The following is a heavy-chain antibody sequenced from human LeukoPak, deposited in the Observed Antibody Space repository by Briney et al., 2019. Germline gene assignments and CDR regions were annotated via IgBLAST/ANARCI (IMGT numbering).Heavy chain of an antibody. CDR1: GFTFSSHW. CDR3: VRGGSPPEALGDAFDI. CDR2: INGDGSRT. Sequence: GGSLRLSCAASGFTFSSHWMHWVRQAPGKGLVRVSRINGDGSRTIYAGSVKGRFTISRDNAKNTVFLQMNSLRVEDTAVYYCVRGGSPPEALGDAFDIWGQGTMVTVSS. V-gene: IGHV3-74*01. D-gene: IGHD1-26*01. J-gene: IGHJ3*02.